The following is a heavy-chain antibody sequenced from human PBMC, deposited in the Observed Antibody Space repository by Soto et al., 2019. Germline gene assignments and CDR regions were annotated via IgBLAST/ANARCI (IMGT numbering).Heavy chain of an antibody. Sequence: QVQLVQSGAEVKKPGASVKVSCKASGYTFTNYDINWVRQAPGQGLEWMGWINPNSGHTGSAQRFQGRVTMTRSTSISTAYMELSSLRSEDTAVYYWARMDHDGSGDPNWFDPWGQGNLVTVSS. D-gene: IGHD3-10*01. V-gene: IGHV1-8*01. CDR1: GYTFTNYD. CDR2: INPNSGHT. J-gene: IGHJ5*02. CDR3: ARMDHDGSGDPNWFDP.